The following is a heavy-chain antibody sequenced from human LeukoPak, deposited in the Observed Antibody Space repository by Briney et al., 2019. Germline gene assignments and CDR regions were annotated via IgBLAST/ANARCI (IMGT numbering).Heavy chain of an antibody. Sequence: SETLSLTCAVYGGSFSGYYWSWIRQPPGRGLELVGEINHSGSTNYNQSLKSRVTISVDTSKNQFSLKLSSVTAADTAVYYCARGRYDFWSGPNVSDYWGQGTLVTVSS. D-gene: IGHD3-3*01. CDR2: INHSGST. CDR1: GGSFSGYY. CDR3: ARGRYDFWSGPNVSDY. J-gene: IGHJ4*02. V-gene: IGHV4-34*01.